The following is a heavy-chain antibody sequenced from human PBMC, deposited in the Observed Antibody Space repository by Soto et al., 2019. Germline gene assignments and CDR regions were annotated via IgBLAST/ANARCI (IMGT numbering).Heavy chain of an antibody. Sequence: LSLAFADSGFTVSSPYMSWVRQAPGKGLEWVSVIYSGGSTYYADSVKGRCTISRDNSKNTLYLQMNSLRAEDTAVYYCARDDYGFDYWGQGTLVTVSS. J-gene: IGHJ4*02. CDR1: GFTVSSPY. CDR3: ARDDYGFDY. D-gene: IGHD4-17*01. CDR2: IYSGGST. V-gene: IGHV3-53*01.